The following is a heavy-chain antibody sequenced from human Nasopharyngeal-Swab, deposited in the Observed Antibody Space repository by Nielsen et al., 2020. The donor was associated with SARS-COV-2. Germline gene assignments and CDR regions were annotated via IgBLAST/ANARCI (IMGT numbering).Heavy chain of an antibody. D-gene: IGHD5-18*01. CDR3: ARTPQLWSLYFDY. CDR2: IKTSGDTI. Sequence: RQPPGKGLEWVSYIKTSGDTISYADSVKGRFTISRDNAKNSLYLQMDSLRAEDTAMYYCARTPQLWSLYFDYWGQGTLVPSPQ. J-gene: IGHJ4*02. V-gene: IGHV3-11*01.